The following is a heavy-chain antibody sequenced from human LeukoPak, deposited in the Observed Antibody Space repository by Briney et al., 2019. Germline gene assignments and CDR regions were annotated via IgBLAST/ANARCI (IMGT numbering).Heavy chain of an antibody. CDR2: INPSSGGT. D-gene: IGHD3-22*01. Sequence: ASVKVSCKASGYTFTGYYMHWVRQAPGQGLEWMGWINPSSGGTNYAQKFQGRVTVTRDTSISTAHMDLSRLRSDDTAVYYCARAGVWDYSDSSGYHNAAFDIWGQGTMVTVSS. CDR3: ARAGVWDYSDSSGYHNAAFDI. J-gene: IGHJ3*02. CDR1: GYTFTGYY. V-gene: IGHV1-2*02.